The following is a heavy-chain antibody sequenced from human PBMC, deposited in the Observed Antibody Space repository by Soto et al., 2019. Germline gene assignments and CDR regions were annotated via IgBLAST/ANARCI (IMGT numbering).Heavy chain of an antibody. V-gene: IGHV3-30*18. D-gene: IGHD2-21*01. CDR3: AKGLSVIQTWLIDAS. CDR2: ISYDGSNE. Sequence: QVQLVESGGGVVQPGRSLRLSCAVSGFTFSSYGMHWVRQAPGKGLEWVAGISYDGSNEDYADSVKGRFTISRENSKNTLYLQMNSMSGEETALYYCAKGLSVIQTWLIDASWGQGTLVTVSS. J-gene: IGHJ1*01. CDR1: GFTFSSYG.